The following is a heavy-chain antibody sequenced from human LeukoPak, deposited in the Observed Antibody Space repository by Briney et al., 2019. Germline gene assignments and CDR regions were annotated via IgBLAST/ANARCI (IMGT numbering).Heavy chain of an antibody. J-gene: IGHJ3*02. V-gene: IGHV5-51*01. CDR2: IYPGDSGT. CDR3: ARRRYCNSTSCYEGAFDI. Sequence: GDSLKISCKGSAFSFTSYWIAWVRQMPGKGLEWMGIIYPGDSGTRYSPSFQGQVTMSADKPIRTAYLQWSSLKASDTAIYYCARRRYCNSTSCYEGAFDIWGQGTMVTVSS. CDR1: AFSFTSYW. D-gene: IGHD2-2*01.